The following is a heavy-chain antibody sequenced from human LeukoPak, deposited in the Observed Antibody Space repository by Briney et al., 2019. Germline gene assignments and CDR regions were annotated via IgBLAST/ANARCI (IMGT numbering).Heavy chain of an antibody. V-gene: IGHV4-39*01. CDR1: GDSISASSYY. CDR2: IYYSGST. J-gene: IGHJ4*02. Sequence: SETLSLTYTVSGDSISASSYYWGWIRQPPGKGLEWLGSIYYSGSTYYNPSLKSRVTISVDTSKNQFSLNLYSVTAADTAVFYCARSYYYDYRQIDYWGQGTLVTVSS. CDR3: ARSYYYDYRQIDY. D-gene: IGHD3-22*01.